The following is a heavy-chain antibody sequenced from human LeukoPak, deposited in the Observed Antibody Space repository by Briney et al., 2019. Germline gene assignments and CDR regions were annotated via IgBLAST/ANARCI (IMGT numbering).Heavy chain of an antibody. CDR1: GSTFSSYW. J-gene: IGHJ4*02. D-gene: IGHD3-3*01. CDR2: INSDGSST. V-gene: IGHV3-74*01. CDR3: ARGRRSGYQLDY. Sequence: GGSLRLSCAASGSTFSSYWMHWVRQAPGKGLVWVSRINSDGSSTSYADSVKGRFTISRDNAKNTLYLQMNSLRAEDTAVYYCARGRRSGYQLDYWGQGTLVTVSS.